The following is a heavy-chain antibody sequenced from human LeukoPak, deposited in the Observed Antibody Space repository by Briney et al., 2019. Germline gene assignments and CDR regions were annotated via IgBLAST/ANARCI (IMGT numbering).Heavy chain of an antibody. V-gene: IGHV1-8*01. CDR3: ARGPPNWGYDY. CDR1: GYTFTSYD. J-gene: IGHJ4*02. Sequence: GASVKVSCTASGYTFTSYDLNWVRQATGQGLEWMGWMSPNSGNTGYAQKFQGRVTMTRNTSMSTAYMELSSLRSEDTAVYYCARGPPNWGYDYWGQGTLVTVSS. D-gene: IGHD7-27*01. CDR2: MSPNSGNT.